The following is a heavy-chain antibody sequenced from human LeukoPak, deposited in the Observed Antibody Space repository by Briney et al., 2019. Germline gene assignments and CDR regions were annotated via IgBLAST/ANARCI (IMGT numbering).Heavy chain of an antibody. J-gene: IGHJ4*02. CDR1: EFTFSSYA. CDR3: ARDGGAMIVVVMFDY. Sequence: GRSLRLSCAASEFTFSSYAMHWVRQAPGKGLEWVAVISYDGSNKYYADSVKGRFTISRDNSKNTLYLQMNSLRAEDTAVYYCARDGGAMIVVVMFDYWGKGTLVTVSS. D-gene: IGHD3-22*01. V-gene: IGHV3-30-3*01. CDR2: ISYDGSNK.